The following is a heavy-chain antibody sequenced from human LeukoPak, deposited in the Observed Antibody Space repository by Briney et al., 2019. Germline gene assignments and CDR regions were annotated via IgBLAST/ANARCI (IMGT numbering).Heavy chain of an antibody. Sequence: GGSLRLSCAASGFTFSKYWMLWVRQAPGKGLESVSRVNTDGTVTTYADSVKGRFTASRDNADNTMFLQMNSVRDEDTAVYYCATKQWLAPPPDSWGQGTPVTVSS. D-gene: IGHD6-19*01. V-gene: IGHV3-74*01. CDR1: GFTFSKYW. J-gene: IGHJ4*02. CDR2: VNTDGTVT. CDR3: ATKQWLAPPPDS.